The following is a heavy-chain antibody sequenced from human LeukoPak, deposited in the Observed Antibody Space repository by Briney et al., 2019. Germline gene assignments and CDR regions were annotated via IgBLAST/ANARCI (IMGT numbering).Heavy chain of an antibody. CDR2: INPSGGST. Sequence: ASVKVSCKASGYTFTSYYMHWVRQAPGQGLEWMGIINPSGGSTSYAQKFQGRVTITRNTSISTAYMELSSLRSEDTAVYYCARLGSHYDFWSGYRYYFDYWGQGTLVTVSS. J-gene: IGHJ4*02. V-gene: IGHV1-46*01. D-gene: IGHD3-3*01. CDR1: GYTFTSYY. CDR3: ARLGSHYDFWSGYRYYFDY.